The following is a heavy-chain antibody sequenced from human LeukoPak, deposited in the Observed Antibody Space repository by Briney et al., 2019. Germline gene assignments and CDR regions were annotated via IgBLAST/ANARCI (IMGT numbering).Heavy chain of an antibody. V-gene: IGHV3-23*01. J-gene: IGHJ4*02. Sequence: GGSLRLSCAASGFTFSSYAMSWVRQAPGKGLEWVSAVSGSGGSTYYADSVKGRFTISRDSSKNTLYLQMNSLRAEDTAVYYCAKVATKDDSSGYKFDYWGQGTLVTVSS. D-gene: IGHD3-22*01. CDR1: GFTFSSYA. CDR3: AKVATKDDSSGYKFDY. CDR2: VSGSGGST.